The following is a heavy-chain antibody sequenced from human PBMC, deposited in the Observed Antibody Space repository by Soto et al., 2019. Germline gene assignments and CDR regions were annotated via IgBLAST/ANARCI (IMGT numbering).Heavy chain of an antibody. J-gene: IGHJ4*02. Sequence: QVQLVESGGGVVQPGTSLRLSCAASGFTFSRHGMHWVRQTPGKGMEWLAVILNDASGHWYADSVKGRFTISRDNFENTLYLQMNGLRIEDTAMYSCARDDDYPYNGFDYWGQGTLVTVSS. CDR2: ILNDASGH. V-gene: IGHV3-33*01. CDR1: GFTFSRHG. CDR3: ARDDDYPYNGFDY. D-gene: IGHD4-17*01.